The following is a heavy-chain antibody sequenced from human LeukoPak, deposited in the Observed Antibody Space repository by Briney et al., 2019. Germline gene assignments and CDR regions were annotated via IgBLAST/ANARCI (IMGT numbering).Heavy chain of an antibody. CDR3: ANLMTTVRRGAY. CDR2: IRSKANSYAT. J-gene: IGHJ4*02. V-gene: IGHV3-73*01. CDR1: GFTFSGSA. Sequence: PGGSLRLSCAASGFTFSGSAMHWVRQASGKGLEWVGRIRSKANSYATAYAASVKGRFTISRDDSKNTAYLQMNSLKTEDTAVYYCANLMTTVRRGAYWGQGILVTVSS. D-gene: IGHD4-11*01.